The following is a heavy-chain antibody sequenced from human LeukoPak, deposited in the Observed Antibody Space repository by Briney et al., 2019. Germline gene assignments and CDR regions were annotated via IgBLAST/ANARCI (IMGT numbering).Heavy chain of an antibody. Sequence: SETLSLTCTVSGGSISSYYWSWIRQPAGKGLEWIGRIYTSGSTNYNPSLKSRVTMSVDTSKNRFSLKLSSVTAADTAVYYCARPQPGGIGSYYFDYWGQGTLVTVSS. V-gene: IGHV4-4*07. D-gene: IGHD1-26*01. J-gene: IGHJ4*02. CDR3: ARPQPGGIGSYYFDY. CDR1: GGSISSYY. CDR2: IYTSGST.